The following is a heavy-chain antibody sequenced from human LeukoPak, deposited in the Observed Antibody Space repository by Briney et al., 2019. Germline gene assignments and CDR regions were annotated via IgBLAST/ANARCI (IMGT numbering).Heavy chain of an antibody. Sequence: PGGSLRLSCAASGFTFSSYWMSWVRQAPGKGLEWVANINHDGSDKYYVDSVEGRFTISRDNAKNSLYLQMNSLRAEDTGVYYCARSQSRVYTDWGQGTLVTVSS. D-gene: IGHD5-12*01. V-gene: IGHV3-7*04. CDR2: INHDGSDK. CDR3: ARSQSRVYTD. J-gene: IGHJ4*02. CDR1: GFTFSSYW.